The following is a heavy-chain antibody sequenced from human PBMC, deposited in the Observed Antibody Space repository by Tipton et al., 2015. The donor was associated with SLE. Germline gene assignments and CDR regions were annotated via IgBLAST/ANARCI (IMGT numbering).Heavy chain of an antibody. D-gene: IGHD1-26*01. CDR3: ASPSGSIGY. Sequence: TLSLTCTVSGYSISSGYYWGWIRQPPGKGLEWIGSIYHSGSTYYNPSLKSRVTISVDRSKNQFSLKLSSVTAADTAVYYCASPSGSIGYWGQGTLVTVSS. V-gene: IGHV4-38-2*02. CDR1: GYSISSGYY. J-gene: IGHJ4*02. CDR2: IYHSGST.